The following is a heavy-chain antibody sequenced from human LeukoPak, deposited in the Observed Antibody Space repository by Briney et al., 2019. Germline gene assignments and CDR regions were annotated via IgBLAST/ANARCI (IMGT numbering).Heavy chain of an antibody. Sequence: SETLSLTCTVSGGSISSSSYYWGWTRQPPGKGLEWIGSIYYSGSTYYNPSLKSRVTISVDTSKNQFSLKLSSVTAADTAVYYCARARPYCGGDCYSGIGNWGQGTLVTVSS. D-gene: IGHD2-21*02. V-gene: IGHV4-39*01. CDR1: GGSISSSSYY. CDR2: IYYSGST. CDR3: ARARPYCGGDCYSGIGN. J-gene: IGHJ4*02.